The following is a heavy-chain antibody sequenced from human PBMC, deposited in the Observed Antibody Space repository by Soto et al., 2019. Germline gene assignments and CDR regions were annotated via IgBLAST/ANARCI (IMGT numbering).Heavy chain of an antibody. CDR2: IWCDGSNK. V-gene: IGHV3-33*06. D-gene: IGHD1-26*01. CDR3: ANDLSGYVGN. Sequence: PGGSLRLSCAAYGFAFSSYGMHWVLQAPGKGLEWLADIWCDGSNKYYADSVKGRFTIYRDNSKNTLYLQMNSQSAEDTAVYYCANDLSGYVGNWGQGTLVTVSS. J-gene: IGHJ4*02. CDR1: GFAFSSYG.